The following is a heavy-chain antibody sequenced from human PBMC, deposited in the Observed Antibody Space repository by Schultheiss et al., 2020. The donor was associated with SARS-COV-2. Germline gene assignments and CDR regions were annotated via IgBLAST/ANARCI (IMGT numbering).Heavy chain of an antibody. D-gene: IGHD3-3*01. V-gene: IGHV3-33*01. CDR2: IWYDGSNK. CDR3: ARLEGRVVIMRWDFDS. CDR1: GFTFSSYG. Sequence: GGSLRLSCAASGFTFSSYGMHWVRQAPGKGLEWVAVIWYDGSNKYHADSVKGRFTISRDNSKNTLSLQMNSLSAEDTAIYYCARLEGRVVIMRWDFDSWGQGTLVTVSS. J-gene: IGHJ4*02.